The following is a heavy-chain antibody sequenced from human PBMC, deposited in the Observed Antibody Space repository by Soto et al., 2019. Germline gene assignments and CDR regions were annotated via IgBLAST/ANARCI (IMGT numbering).Heavy chain of an antibody. CDR3: AREGDGGPLYGMDV. V-gene: IGHV3-48*03. D-gene: IGHD2-15*01. CDR2: ISSSGSTI. CDR1: GFTFSSYE. J-gene: IGHJ6*02. Sequence: VQLVESGGGLVQPGGSLRLSCAASGFTFSSYEMNWVRQAPGKGLEWVSYISSSGSTIYYADSVKGRFTISRDNAKNSLYLQMNSLRAEDTAVYYSAREGDGGPLYGMDVWGQGTTVTVSS.